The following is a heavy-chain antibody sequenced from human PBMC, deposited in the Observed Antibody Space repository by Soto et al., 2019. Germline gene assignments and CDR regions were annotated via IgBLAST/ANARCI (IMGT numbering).Heavy chain of an antibody. D-gene: IGHD5-18*01. CDR1: GFTCSDYY. CDR3: AKGGYTFAYE. CDR2: ISSSGSPSASDT. V-gene: IGHV3-11*03. Sequence: GGSLRLSCAASGFTCSDYYMSWIRQAPGKGLEWVSYISSSGSPSASDTLYADSVKGRFTISRDNSQNTLFLQMTSLRADDTAVYYCAKGGYTFAYEWGQGALVTVSS. J-gene: IGHJ4*02.